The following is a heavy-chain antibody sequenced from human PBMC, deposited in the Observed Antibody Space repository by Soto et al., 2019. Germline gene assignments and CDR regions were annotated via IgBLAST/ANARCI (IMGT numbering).Heavy chain of an antibody. CDR2: IIPIFGTA. CDR3: ARSGGDYGFWSGYRGGSYGMDV. J-gene: IGHJ6*02. CDR1: GGTFSSYA. V-gene: IGHV1-69*13. D-gene: IGHD3-3*01. Sequence: SVKVSCKASGGTFSSYAISWVRQAPGQGLEWMGGIIPIFGTANYAQKFQGRVTITADESTSTAYMELSSLRSEDTAVYYCARSGGDYGFWSGYRGGSYGMDVWGQGTTVTVSS.